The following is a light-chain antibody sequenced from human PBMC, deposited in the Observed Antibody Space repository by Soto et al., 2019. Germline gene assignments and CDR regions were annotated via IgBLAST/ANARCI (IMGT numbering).Light chain of an antibody. CDR2: END. V-gene: IGLV2-23*01. Sequence: QSALTQPASVSGSPGQSITISCTGTSNDVSTYNLVSWYQQRPGKGPTLVIFENDQRPSGVSFRFSGSKSGNTASLTISGLQAEDEADYYCCSYAGSSTYVFGTGTMLTVL. J-gene: IGLJ1*01. CDR1: SNDVSTYNL. CDR3: CSYAGSSTYV.